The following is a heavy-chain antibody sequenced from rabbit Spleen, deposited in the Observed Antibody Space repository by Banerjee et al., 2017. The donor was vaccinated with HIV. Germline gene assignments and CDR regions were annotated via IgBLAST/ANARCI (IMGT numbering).Heavy chain of an antibody. V-gene: IGHV1S40*01. CDR1: GFSFNNNYY. J-gene: IGHJ4*01. CDR2: AYGGSSGGT. D-gene: IGHD4-1*01. Sequence: QSLEESGGGLVQPEGSLTLTCTASGFSFNNNYYMCWVRQAPGKGLEWVACAYGGSSGGTYSATWAKGRFTVSKAASTTVALQMTSLTAADTATYFCARDLAGVIGWNFSLWGPGTLVTVS. CDR3: ARDLAGVIGWNFSL.